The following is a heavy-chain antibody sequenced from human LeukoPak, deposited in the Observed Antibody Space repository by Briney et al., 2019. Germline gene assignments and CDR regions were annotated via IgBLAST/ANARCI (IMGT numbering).Heavy chain of an antibody. D-gene: IGHD1-7*01. V-gene: IGHV4-4*07. CDR1: GGSISSYY. CDR2: ISSSGST. Sequence: SETLSFTCTVSGGSISSYYWSWIRQPAGKRLEWIGRISSSGSTNYNPSLKSRVTMSVDSSKNQFSLILISVTAADTAVYYCARDLDWNYADYWGQGTLVTVSS. J-gene: IGHJ4*02. CDR3: ARDLDWNYADY.